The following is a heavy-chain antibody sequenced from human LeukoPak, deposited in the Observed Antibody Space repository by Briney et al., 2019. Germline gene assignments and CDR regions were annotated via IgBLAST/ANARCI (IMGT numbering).Heavy chain of an antibody. J-gene: IGHJ6*02. Sequence: GASVKVSCKASGYTFTGYYMHWVRQAPGQGLEWMGWINPNSGGTNYAQKFQGRVTMTRDTSISTAYMELSRLRSDDTAVYYCARIRSPQQLESGYHYYGMDVWGQGTTVTVSS. CDR1: GYTFTGYY. CDR3: ARIRSPQQLESGYHYYGMDV. D-gene: IGHD6-13*01. V-gene: IGHV1-2*02. CDR2: INPNSGGT.